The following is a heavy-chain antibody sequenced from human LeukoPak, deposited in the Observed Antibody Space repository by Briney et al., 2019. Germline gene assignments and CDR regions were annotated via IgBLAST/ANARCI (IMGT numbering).Heavy chain of an antibody. V-gene: IGHV3-23*01. CDR3: AKRTVTPYYYYYYMDV. D-gene: IGHD4-11*01. J-gene: IGHJ6*03. CDR1: GFTFSSPG. CDR2: ISGSGGST. Sequence: GGSLRLSCAASGFTFSSPGMNWVRQAPGKGLEWVSAISGSGGSTYYADSVKGRFTISRDNSKNTLYLQMNSLRAEDTAVYYCAKRTVTPYYYYYYMDVWGKGTTVTVSS.